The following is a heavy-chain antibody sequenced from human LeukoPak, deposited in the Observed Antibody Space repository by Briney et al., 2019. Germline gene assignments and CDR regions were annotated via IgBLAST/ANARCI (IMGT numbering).Heavy chain of an antibody. J-gene: IGHJ5*02. CDR3: ATYYYDSSGYYYPNWFDP. D-gene: IGHD3-22*01. V-gene: IGHV1-69*05. CDR2: MIPIFSTA. CDR1: GGTFISYA. Sequence: ASVKVSCKAAGGTFISYAISWVGQAPGQGREWMGRMIPIFSTANYEKKFQGRVTITTDESTRTAYMELSSLRSEDTAVYYCATYYYDSSGYYYPNWFDPWGQGTLVTVSS.